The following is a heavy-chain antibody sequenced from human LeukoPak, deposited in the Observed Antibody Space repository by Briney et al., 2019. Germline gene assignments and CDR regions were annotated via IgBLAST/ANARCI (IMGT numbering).Heavy chain of an antibody. V-gene: IGHV4-39*01. CDR2: IYYSGSG. J-gene: IGHJ6*02. Sequence: SETLSLTCTVSGGSISSNSFYWGWLRQSPGKGLEWIGNIYYSGSGYYNPSLESRVTISLDTSKNQFSLRLSSVTAADTAVYFCARASTATITFYGMDVWGQGTTVIVS. D-gene: IGHD4-11*01. CDR1: GGSISSNSFY. CDR3: ARASTATITFYGMDV.